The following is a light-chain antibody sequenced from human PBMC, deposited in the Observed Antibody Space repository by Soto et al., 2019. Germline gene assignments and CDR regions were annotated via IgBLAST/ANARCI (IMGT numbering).Light chain of an antibody. V-gene: IGLV4-69*01. CDR1: SGHSTYA. J-gene: IGLJ3*02. CDR3: QTWGTGISSWV. Sequence: QPVLTQSPSASASLGASVKLTCTLSSGHSTYAIAWHQQQPEKGPRYLMKLDSDGSHSKGDGIPDRFSGSSSGAERYLTISSLQSEDEADYYCQTWGTGISSWVFGGGTKLTVL. CDR2: LDSDGSH.